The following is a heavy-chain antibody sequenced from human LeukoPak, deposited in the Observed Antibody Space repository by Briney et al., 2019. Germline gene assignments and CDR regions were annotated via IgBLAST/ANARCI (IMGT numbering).Heavy chain of an antibody. Sequence: SETLSLTCTVSGGSISSYYWSWIRQPPGKGLEWIGYIYYSGNTKYNPSLKSRVTISVDTSENQFSLKLSSVTAADTAAYYCAGQWELLEMNWFDPWGQGTLVTVSS. D-gene: IGHD1-26*01. CDR2: IYYSGNT. CDR1: GGSISSYY. V-gene: IGHV4-59*08. CDR3: AGQWELLEMNWFDP. J-gene: IGHJ5*02.